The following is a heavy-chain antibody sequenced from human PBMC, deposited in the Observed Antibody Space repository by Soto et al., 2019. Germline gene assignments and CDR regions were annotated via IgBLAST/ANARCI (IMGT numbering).Heavy chain of an antibody. Sequence: GASVKVSCKASGYTFTGYYMHWVRQAPGQGLEWMGWINPNSGGTNYAQKFQGWVTMTTDTSTSTAYMELRSLRSDDTAVYYCARELWSSGPTGWSWFDPWGQGTLVTVSS. CDR3: ARELWSSGPTGWSWFDP. CDR1: GYTFTGYY. V-gene: IGHV1-2*04. CDR2: INPNSGGT. J-gene: IGHJ5*02. D-gene: IGHD3-22*01.